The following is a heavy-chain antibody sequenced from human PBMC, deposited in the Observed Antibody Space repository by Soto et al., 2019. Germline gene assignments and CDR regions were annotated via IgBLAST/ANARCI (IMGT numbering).Heavy chain of an antibody. Sequence: DSVKISCKASGDTFTGYYMHWVRQAPGQGLEWMGWINPNSGGTNYAQKFQGRVTMTRDTSISTAYMELSRLRSDDTAVYYCARARSITMIVVVTDWGNWFDPWVQGTLVTVPQ. V-gene: IGHV1-2*02. D-gene: IGHD3-22*01. CDR1: GDTFTGYY. J-gene: IGHJ5*02. CDR3: ARARSITMIVVVTDWGNWFDP. CDR2: INPNSGGT.